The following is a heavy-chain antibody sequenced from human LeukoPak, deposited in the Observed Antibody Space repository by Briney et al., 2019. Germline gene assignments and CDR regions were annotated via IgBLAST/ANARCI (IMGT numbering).Heavy chain of an antibody. J-gene: IGHJ3*02. CDR3: AREGGSYYFDAFDI. CDR1: GYTFTNYG. CDR2: IIPILGIA. D-gene: IGHD1-26*01. Sequence: GASVKVSCKASGYTFTNYGISWVRQAPGQGPEWMGRIIPILGIANYAQKFQGRVTITADKSTSTAYMELSSLRSEDTAVYYCAREGGSYYFDAFDIWGQGTMVTVSS. V-gene: IGHV1-69*04.